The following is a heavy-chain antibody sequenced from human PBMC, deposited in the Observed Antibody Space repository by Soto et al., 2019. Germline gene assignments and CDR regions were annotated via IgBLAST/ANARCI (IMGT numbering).Heavy chain of an antibody. V-gene: IGHV3-9*01. CDR1: GFTFDDYA. J-gene: IGHJ6*02. CDR3: AKGSPVHYYYYGMDV. CDR2: ISWNSGSI. D-gene: IGHD6-13*01. Sequence: EVQLVESGGGLVQPGRSLRLSCAASGFTFDDYAMHWVRQAPGKGLEWVSGISWNSGSIGYADSVKGRFTISRDNAKNSLYLQMNSLRAEETALYYCAKGSPVHYYYYGMDVWGQGTTVTVSS.